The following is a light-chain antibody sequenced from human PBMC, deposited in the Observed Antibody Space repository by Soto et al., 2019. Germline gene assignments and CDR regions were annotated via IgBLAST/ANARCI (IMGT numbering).Light chain of an antibody. J-gene: IGKJ1*01. V-gene: IGKV1-5*03. CDR1: QSISSW. CDR3: QQYSTYPWT. CDR2: TAS. Sequence: DIHMAQSPSTLAASDGDRVTITCRASQSISSWLAWYQQEPGKAPKLLISTASSLESGVPSRFSGSGSGTEFALTISSLQPDDFATYYCQQYSTYPWTFGQGTKVDIK.